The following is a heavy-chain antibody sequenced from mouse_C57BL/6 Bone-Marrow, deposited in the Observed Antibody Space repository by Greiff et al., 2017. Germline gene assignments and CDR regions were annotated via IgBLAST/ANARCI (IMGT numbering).Heavy chain of an antibody. CDR2: IYPGDGDT. J-gene: IGHJ4*01. D-gene: IGHD1-1*01. CDR1: GYAFSSSW. V-gene: IGHV1-82*01. CDR3: ARWFLRYSYAMDY. Sequence: VMLVESGPELVKPGASVKISCKASGYAFSSSWMNWVKQRPGKGLEWIGRIYPGDGDTNYNGKFKGKATLTADKSSSTAYMQLSSLTSEDSAVYFCARWFLRYSYAMDYWGQGTSVTVSS.